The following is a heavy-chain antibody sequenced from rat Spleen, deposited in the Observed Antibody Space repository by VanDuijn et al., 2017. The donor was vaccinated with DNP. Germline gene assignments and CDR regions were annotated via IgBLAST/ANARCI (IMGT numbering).Heavy chain of an antibody. CDR1: GFTFSDYF. Sequence: EVQLVESGGGLVQPGRSLKLSCAASGFTFSDYFMAWVRQAPTRGLEWVAYISYDGGRAAYGDSVKGRFTISRDNAKNTLYLQMSSLRPEDMATYYCVRPHYYAGSFPRYWGQGVMVTVSS. V-gene: IGHV5-22*01. CDR2: ISYDGGRA. CDR3: VRPHYYAGSFPRY. J-gene: IGHJ2*01. D-gene: IGHD1-12*02.